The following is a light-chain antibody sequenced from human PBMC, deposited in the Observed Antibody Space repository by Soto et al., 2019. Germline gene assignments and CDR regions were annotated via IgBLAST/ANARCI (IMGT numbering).Light chain of an antibody. Sequence: EIVLTQSPATLSMSPGDRATLSCRASQSVSSSLGWYQQIPGQAPRLLIYDASNRATGIPARFSGSGSGTDFTLTISSLEPEDFAIHYCQQRSNWPRTFGQGTKLEIK. V-gene: IGKV3-11*01. CDR1: QSVSSS. CDR2: DAS. J-gene: IGKJ2*01. CDR3: QQRSNWPRT.